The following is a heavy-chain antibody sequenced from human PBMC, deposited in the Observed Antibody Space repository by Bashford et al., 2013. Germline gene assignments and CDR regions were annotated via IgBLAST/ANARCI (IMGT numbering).Heavy chain of an antibody. J-gene: IGHJ6*02. V-gene: IGHV3-13*01. CDR1: GFTFSSYD. Sequence: HSGGSLRLSCAASGFTFSSYDMHWVRQATGKGLEWVSAIGTAGDTYYPGSVKGRFTISRENAKNSLYLQMNSLRAGDTAVYYCARGDCSGGSCYDDYYYGMDVVGPRGPRSPSP. D-gene: IGHD2-15*01. CDR2: IGTAGDT. CDR3: ARGDCSGGSCYDDYYYGMDV.